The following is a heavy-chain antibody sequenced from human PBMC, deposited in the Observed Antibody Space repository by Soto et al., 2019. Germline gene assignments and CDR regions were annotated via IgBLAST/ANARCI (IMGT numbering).Heavy chain of an antibody. CDR2: IYPGDSDT. V-gene: IGHV5-51*01. D-gene: IGHD3-10*01. Sequence: WVRQMPGKGLEWMGIIYPGDSDTRYSPSFQGQVTISADKSISTAYLQWSSLKASDTAMYYCARHPVYGSGSYYNVQNYYYYGMDVWGQGTTVTVSS. CDR3: ARHPVYGSGSYYNVQNYYYYGMDV. J-gene: IGHJ6*02.